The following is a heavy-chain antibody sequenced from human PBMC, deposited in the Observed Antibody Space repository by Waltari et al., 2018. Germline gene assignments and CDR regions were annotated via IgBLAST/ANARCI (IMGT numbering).Heavy chain of an antibody. CDR1: GFTFSSYA. CDR2: IRGSGGRT. Sequence: EVQLLESGGGLVQPGGSLRLSCAASGFTFSSYAMSWVRQAPGKGLEWVEAIRGSGGRTYYADSVKGRFTISRDNSKNTLYLQMNSLRAEDTAVYYCAKLGNEWLPNWFDPWGQGTLVTVSS. D-gene: IGHD6-19*01. J-gene: IGHJ5*02. CDR3: AKLGNEWLPNWFDP. V-gene: IGHV3-23*01.